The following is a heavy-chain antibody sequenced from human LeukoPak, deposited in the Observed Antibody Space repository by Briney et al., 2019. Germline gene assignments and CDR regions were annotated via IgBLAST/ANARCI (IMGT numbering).Heavy chain of an antibody. J-gene: IGHJ4*02. V-gene: IGHV4-59*08. CDR1: GGSISSYY. CDR3: ARRGAYYGNFDY. D-gene: IGHD1-26*01. CDR2: IYYSGST. Sequence: SETLSLTCTVSGGSISSYYWSWIRQPPGKGLEWIGYIYYSGSTNYNPSLKSRVTISVDTSKNQFSVKLSSVTAADTAVYYCARRGAYYGNFDYWGQGTLVTVSS.